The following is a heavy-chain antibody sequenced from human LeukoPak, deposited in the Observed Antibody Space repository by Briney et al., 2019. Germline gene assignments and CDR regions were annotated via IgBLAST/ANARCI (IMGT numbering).Heavy chain of an antibody. Sequence: PSETLSLTCTVSGGSISSYYWSWIRQPPGKGLEWIGYIYYSGSTSYNPSLKSRVTISVDTSKNQFSLKLSSVTAADTAVYYCARGSPGIAVAGNNWFDPWGQGTLVTVSS. J-gene: IGHJ5*02. V-gene: IGHV4-59*08. CDR1: GGSISSYY. CDR2: IYYSGST. CDR3: ARGSPGIAVAGNNWFDP. D-gene: IGHD6-19*01.